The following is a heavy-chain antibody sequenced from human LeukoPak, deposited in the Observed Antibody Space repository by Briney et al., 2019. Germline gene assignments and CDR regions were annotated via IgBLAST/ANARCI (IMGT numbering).Heavy chain of an antibody. Sequence: GESLKISCKGSGYRFTSYWIGWVRPMPGKGLEWMGIIYPGDSDTRYSPSFQGQVTISADKSISTAYLQWSSLKASDTAMYYCARHHYYDSSGYLSNWFDPWGQGTLVTVSS. V-gene: IGHV5-51*01. J-gene: IGHJ5*02. D-gene: IGHD3-22*01. CDR2: IYPGDSDT. CDR3: ARHHYYDSSGYLSNWFDP. CDR1: GYRFTSYW.